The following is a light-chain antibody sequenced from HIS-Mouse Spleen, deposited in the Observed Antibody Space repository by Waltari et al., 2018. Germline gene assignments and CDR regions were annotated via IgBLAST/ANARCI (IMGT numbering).Light chain of an antibody. J-gene: IGLJ3*02. Sequence: QSALTQPASVSGSPGQSITLSCTGTSSDVGGYTYVSWYQQHPGKAPKLIIYEVSNRHSGVSNRFSGSKSGNTASLTISGLQAEDEADYYCSSYTSSSTWVFGGGTKLTVL. CDR3: SSYTSSSTWV. V-gene: IGLV2-14*01. CDR2: EVS. CDR1: SSDVGGYTY.